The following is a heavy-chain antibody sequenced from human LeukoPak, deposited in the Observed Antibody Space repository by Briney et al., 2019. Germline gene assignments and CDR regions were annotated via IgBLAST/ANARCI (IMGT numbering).Heavy chain of an antibody. Sequence: GGSLRLSCAASGFTFSNYYMSWISHAPGKGLEWISYINGKGNIIDHAAPVKGRFTISRDNAKNLLYLEINSLRVEDTAVYYCARGNWGSLPHWGQGTLVTVSS. CDR1: GFTFSNYY. J-gene: IGHJ4*02. V-gene: IGHV3-11*01. CDR3: ARGNWGSLPH. D-gene: IGHD3-16*01. CDR2: INGKGNII.